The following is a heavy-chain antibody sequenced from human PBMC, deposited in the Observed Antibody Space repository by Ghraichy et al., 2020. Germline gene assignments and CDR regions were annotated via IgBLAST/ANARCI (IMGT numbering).Heavy chain of an antibody. CDR1: GYTFTSYG. Sequence: VKVSCKASGYTFTSYGISWVRQAPGQGLEWMGWISAYNGNTNYAQKLQGRVTMTTDTSTSTAYMELRSLRSDDTAVYYCARERERYYYGSGSHDAFDIWGQGTMVTVSS. D-gene: IGHD3-10*01. V-gene: IGHV1-18*04. CDR3: ARERERYYYGSGSHDAFDI. J-gene: IGHJ3*02. CDR2: ISAYNGNT.